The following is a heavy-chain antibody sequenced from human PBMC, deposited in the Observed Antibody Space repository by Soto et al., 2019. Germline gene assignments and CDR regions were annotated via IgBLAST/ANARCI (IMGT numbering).Heavy chain of an antibody. Sequence: HGESLKISCKGSGYSFTSYWIGWVRQMPGKGLEWMGIIYPGDSDTRYSPSFQGQVTISADKSISTAYLQWSSLKASDTAMYYCASTYYDSSGYYSDAFDIWGQGAMVTV. CDR3: ASTYYDSSGYYSDAFDI. D-gene: IGHD3-22*01. CDR1: GYSFTSYW. V-gene: IGHV5-51*01. J-gene: IGHJ3*02. CDR2: IYPGDSDT.